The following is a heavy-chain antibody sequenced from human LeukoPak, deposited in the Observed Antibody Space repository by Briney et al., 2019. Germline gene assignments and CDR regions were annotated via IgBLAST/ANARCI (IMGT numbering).Heavy chain of an antibody. Sequence: SETLSLTCTVSGGSISSGSYYWSWIRQPAGKGLEWIRRIYTSGSTNYNPSLKSRVTISVDTSKNQFSLRLSSVTAADTAVYYCARERGREGKILFDYWGQGTLVTVSS. V-gene: IGHV4-61*02. CDR1: GGSISSGSYY. D-gene: IGHD1-26*01. CDR3: ARERGREGKILFDY. CDR2: IYTSGST. J-gene: IGHJ4*02.